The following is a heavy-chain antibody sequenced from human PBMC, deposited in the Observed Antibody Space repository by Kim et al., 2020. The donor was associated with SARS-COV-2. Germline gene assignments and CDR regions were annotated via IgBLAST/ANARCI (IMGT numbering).Heavy chain of an antibody. CDR3: VKDLGIVDTAMPTGDY. V-gene: IGHV3-64D*09. CDR1: GFTFSSYA. D-gene: IGHD5-18*01. CDR2: ISSNGGST. J-gene: IGHJ4*02. Sequence: GGSLRLSCSASGFTFSSYAMHWVRQAPGKGLEYVSAISSNGGSTYYADSVKGRFTISRDNSKNTLYLQMSSLRAEDTAVYYCVKDLGIVDTAMPTGDYWGQGTLVTVSS.